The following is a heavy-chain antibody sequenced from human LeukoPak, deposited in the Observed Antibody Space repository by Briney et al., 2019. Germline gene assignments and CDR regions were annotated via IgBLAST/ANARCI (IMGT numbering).Heavy chain of an antibody. CDR2: ITGSSSAM. Sequence: PGGSLRLSCAASGFTFSSSNMHWVRQAPGKGLEWVSYITGSSSAMYYADSVKGRFTISRDNAKDSLFLQTNSLRAEDTAVYYCASDVVGGTTNYWGQGTLVTVSS. D-gene: IGHD1-26*01. CDR3: ASDVVGGTTNY. J-gene: IGHJ4*02. CDR1: GFTFSSSN. V-gene: IGHV3-48*01.